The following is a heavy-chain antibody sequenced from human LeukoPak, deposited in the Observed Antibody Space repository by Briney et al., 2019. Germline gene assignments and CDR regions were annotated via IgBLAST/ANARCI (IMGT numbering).Heavy chain of an antibody. J-gene: IGHJ4*02. CDR1: GFTFSSYG. Sequence: GGSLRLSCAASGFTFSSYGMHWVRQAPGKGLEWVAFIRYDGSNKYYADSVKGRFTISRDNSKNTLYLQMNSLRAEDTAVYYCAKDKSRREYSPPDYWGQGTLVTVSS. CDR3: AKDKSRREYSPPDY. D-gene: IGHD5-18*01. CDR2: IRYDGSNK. V-gene: IGHV3-30*02.